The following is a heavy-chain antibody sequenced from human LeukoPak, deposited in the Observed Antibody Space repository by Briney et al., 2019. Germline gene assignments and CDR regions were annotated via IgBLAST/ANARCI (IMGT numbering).Heavy chain of an antibody. J-gene: IGHJ4*02. CDR3: AKEIVKYSSSWQHFDY. CDR1: GFIHRSYG. Sequence: GRSLRLSCAASGFIHRSYGMHWVRQAAAKGREWVAVIPNEGSNKYYADSVKGRFTISRDNSKNTLYLQMNSLRPEDTAVYYCAKEIVKYSSSWQHFDYWGQGTLVTVSS. CDR2: IPNEGSNK. V-gene: IGHV3-30*18. D-gene: IGHD6-13*01.